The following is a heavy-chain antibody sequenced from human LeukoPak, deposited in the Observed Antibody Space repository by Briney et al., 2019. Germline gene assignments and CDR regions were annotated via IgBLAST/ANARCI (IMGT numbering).Heavy chain of an antibody. Sequence: GGSLRLSCAASGFTFSSYAMSWVRQAPGKGLEWVSAISGSGGSTYYADSVKGRFTISRDNSKNTLYLQMNSLRAEDTAVYYCAKATTDSYYDFWSGYGSHNLDYWGQGTLVTVSS. CDR2: ISGSGGST. J-gene: IGHJ4*02. CDR3: AKATTDSYYDFWSGYGSHNLDY. D-gene: IGHD3-3*01. V-gene: IGHV3-23*01. CDR1: GFTFSSYA.